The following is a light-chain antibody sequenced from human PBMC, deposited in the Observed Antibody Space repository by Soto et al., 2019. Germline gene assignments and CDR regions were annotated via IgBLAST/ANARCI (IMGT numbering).Light chain of an antibody. J-gene: IGKJ2*01. CDR1: HSISSYY. V-gene: IGKV3-20*01. Sequence: EIVLTQSPGTLSLSPGERATLSCRASHSISSYYLAWYQQKPGQAPRLLIYGASSRATGIPDRFSGSGSGTDFTLTISRLEPEDFAVYYCQQYGNSPRYTFGQGTKLEIK. CDR2: GAS. CDR3: QQYGNSPRYT.